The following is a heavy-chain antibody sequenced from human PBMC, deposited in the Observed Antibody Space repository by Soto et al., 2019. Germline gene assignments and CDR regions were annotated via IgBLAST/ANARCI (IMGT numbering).Heavy chain of an antibody. CDR2: IKQDGSEK. CDR1: GFTFSSYW. CDR3: ARETSGYSYGRFFDP. D-gene: IGHD5-18*01. V-gene: IGHV3-7*01. J-gene: IGHJ5*02. Sequence: EVQLVESEGGLVQPGGSLRLSCAASGFTFSSYWMSWVRQAPGKGLEWVANIKQDGSEKYYVDSVKGRFTISRDNAKNSLYLQMNSLRAEDTAVYYCARETSGYSYGRFFDPWGQGTLVTVSS.